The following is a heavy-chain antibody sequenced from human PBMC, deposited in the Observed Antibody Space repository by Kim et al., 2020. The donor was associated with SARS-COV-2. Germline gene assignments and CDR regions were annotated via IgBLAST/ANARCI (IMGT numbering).Heavy chain of an antibody. CDR2: IKQDGSEK. D-gene: IGHD3-10*01. J-gene: IGHJ5*02. V-gene: IGHV3-7*01. CDR1: GFTFSSYW. CDR3: QVPNAAYYYGSGSWNWFDP. Sequence: GGSLRLSCAASGFTFSSYWMSWVRQAPGKGLEWVANIKQDGSEKYYVDSVKGRFTISRDNAKNSLYLQMNSLRAEDTAVYYCQVPNAAYYYGSGSWNWFDPWGQGTLVTVSS.